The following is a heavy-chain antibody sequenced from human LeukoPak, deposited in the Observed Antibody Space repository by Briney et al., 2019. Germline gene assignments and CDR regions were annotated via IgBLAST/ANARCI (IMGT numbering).Heavy chain of an antibody. CDR2: ISAYNGNT. J-gene: IGHJ4*02. V-gene: IGHV1-18*01. D-gene: IGHD1-26*01. CDR3: ARFSSGSYLDFDY. CDR1: GYTFTSYG. Sequence: GESLKISCKASGYTFTSYGISWVRQAPGQGLEWMGWISAYNGNTNYAQKLQGRVTMTTGTSTSTAYMELRSLRSDDTAVYYCARFSSGSYLDFDYWGQGTLVTVSS.